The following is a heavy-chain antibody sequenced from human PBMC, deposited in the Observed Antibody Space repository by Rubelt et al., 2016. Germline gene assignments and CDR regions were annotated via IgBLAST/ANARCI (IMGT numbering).Heavy chain of an antibody. CDR1: GYTFTSSL. CDR3: AREIIAAAGFDY. V-gene: IGHV1-46*01. CDR2: LNPNGGNT. Sequence: QVQLVQSGAEVKKPGASVKVSCKASGYTFTSSLMVWVRPAPGQGLECLGTLNPNGGNTNYARNFEGRGSRTRDTCARTGYMGLGSLRSEDTAVYYWAREIIAAAGFDYWGQGTLVTVSS. J-gene: IGHJ4*02. D-gene: IGHD6-25*01.